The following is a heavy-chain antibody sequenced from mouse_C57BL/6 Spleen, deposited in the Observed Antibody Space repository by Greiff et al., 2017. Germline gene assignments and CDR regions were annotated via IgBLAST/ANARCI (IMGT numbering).Heavy chain of an antibody. D-gene: IGHD2-12*01. V-gene: IGHV1-82*01. Sequence: LQEPGPELVKPGASVKISCKASGYAFSSSWMNWVKQRPGKGLEWIGRIYPGDGDTNYNGKFKGKATLTADKSSSPAYMQLSSLTSEDSAVYFCARRDYSPFAYWGQGTLVTVSA. J-gene: IGHJ3*01. CDR3: ARRDYSPFAY. CDR2: IYPGDGDT. CDR1: GYAFSSSW.